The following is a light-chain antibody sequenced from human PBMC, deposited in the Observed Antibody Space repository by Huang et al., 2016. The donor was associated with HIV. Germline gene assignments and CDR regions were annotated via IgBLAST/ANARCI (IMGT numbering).Light chain of an antibody. J-gene: IGKJ2*01. Sequence: DIQMTQSPSSLSASVGDRVTITCQASQDISNYLNWYQQKPGKAPKLLIYDASNRETGGPSRFSGGGSGTDFTLTISRLQPEDVATYYCQQYDNVPYTFGQGTKLEIK. CDR1: QDISNY. CDR3: QQYDNVPYT. V-gene: IGKV1-33*01. CDR2: DAS.